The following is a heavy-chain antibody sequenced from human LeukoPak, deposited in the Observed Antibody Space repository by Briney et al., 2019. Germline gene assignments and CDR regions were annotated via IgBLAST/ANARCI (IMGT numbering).Heavy chain of an antibody. CDR1: GFTFSTHV. CDR3: ARERIATTGTGWFDP. CDR2: ISEDGSKK. D-gene: IGHD6-13*01. V-gene: IGHV3-30*04. Sequence: GRSLRLSCAASGFTFSTHVIHWVRQAPGKGLEWVAVISEDGSKKYYADSVKGRFTISRDNSKKTLYLQMNSLRTEDTAVYYCARERIATTGTGWFDPWGQGTLVTVSS. J-gene: IGHJ5*02.